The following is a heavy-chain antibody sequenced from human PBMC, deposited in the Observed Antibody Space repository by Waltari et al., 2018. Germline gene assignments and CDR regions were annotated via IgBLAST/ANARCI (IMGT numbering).Heavy chain of an antibody. CDR1: GISVSSYA. CDR2: ISFDGNDI. J-gene: IGHJ4*02. D-gene: IGHD3-10*01. CDR3: TRDGHSYFYGSWSDY. Sequence: QGRLVESGGGVVQPGRSLTLSCEVSGISVSSYAMHWVRQAPGKGLELGAVISFDGNDIYFADSVKGRFTITRDNSKSTLYLQMNSLTPEDTAIYYCTRDGHSYFYGSWSDYWGQGALVTVSS. V-gene: IGHV3-30*17.